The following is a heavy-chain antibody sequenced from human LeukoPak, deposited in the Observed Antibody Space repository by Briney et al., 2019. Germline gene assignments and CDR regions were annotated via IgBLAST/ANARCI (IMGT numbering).Heavy chain of an antibody. CDR3: ARDSYYYDSSTYRVFDY. V-gene: IGHV4-4*07. J-gene: IGHJ4*02. Sequence: PSETLSLTCTVSGFSISSYYLSWIRQPAGKGLEWIGRIYTSGSTNYNPSLKSRVTMSVDTSKNQFSLNLSSVTAADTAVYYCARDSYYYDSSTYRVFDYWGQGTLVTVSS. D-gene: IGHD3-22*01. CDR2: IYTSGST. CDR1: GFSISSYY.